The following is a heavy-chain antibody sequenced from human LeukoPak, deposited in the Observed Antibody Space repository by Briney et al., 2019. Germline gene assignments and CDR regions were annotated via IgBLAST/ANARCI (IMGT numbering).Heavy chain of an antibody. CDR3: ARDNPPDY. Sequence: GGSLRLSCAASGLTFSKYTMYWVRQAPGKGLEWVAVISYDGSNKYYADSVKGRFTISRDNSKNTLYLQLNSLRAEDTALYYCARDNPPDYWGQGTLVTVSS. J-gene: IGHJ4*02. V-gene: IGHV3-30-3*01. CDR2: ISYDGSNK. CDR1: GLTFSKYT.